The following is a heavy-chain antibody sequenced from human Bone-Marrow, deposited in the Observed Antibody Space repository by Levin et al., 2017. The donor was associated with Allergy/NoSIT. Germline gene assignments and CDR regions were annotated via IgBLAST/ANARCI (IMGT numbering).Heavy chain of an antibody. CDR3: ARVRRAPGGAFDI. CDR1: GYTFTSYG. V-gene: IGHV1-18*01. J-gene: IGHJ3*02. D-gene: IGHD3-10*01. Sequence: PKASVKVSCKASGYTFTSYGISWVRQAPGQGLEWMGWISAYNGNTNYAQKLQGRVTMTSDTPTSTAYMELRSLRSDDTAVYYCARVRRAPGGAFDIWGQGTMVTVSS. CDR2: ISAYNGNT.